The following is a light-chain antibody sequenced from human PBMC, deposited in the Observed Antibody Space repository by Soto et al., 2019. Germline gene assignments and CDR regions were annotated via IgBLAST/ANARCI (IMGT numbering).Light chain of an antibody. CDR3: QQSFSNPRT. CDR1: QTISTY. V-gene: IGKV1-39*01. Sequence: DIQMTQSPSPLSASVGDRVTITFRASQTISTYLNWYQHKPGKAPKLLIYGASSLQSGVPSRFSGSGSGTDFTLTISSLQPEDFGTYYCQQSFSNPRTFGQRTKVDI. J-gene: IGKJ1*01. CDR2: GAS.